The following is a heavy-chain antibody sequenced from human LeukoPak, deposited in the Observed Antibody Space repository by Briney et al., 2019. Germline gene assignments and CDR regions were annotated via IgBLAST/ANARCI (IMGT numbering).Heavy chain of an antibody. D-gene: IGHD3-3*01. CDR1: GGSISSSSYY. CDR2: IYYSGST. CDR3: ARLRSPLDTTVGRAYDFWSGYYSNWFDP. Sequence: SETLSLTCTVSGGSISSSSYYWGWIRQPPGKGLEWIGSIYYSGSTYYNPSLKSRVTISVDTSKNQFSLKLSSVTAADTAVYYCARLRSPLDTTVGRAYDFWSGYYSNWFDPWGQGTLVTVSS. J-gene: IGHJ5*02. V-gene: IGHV4-39*07.